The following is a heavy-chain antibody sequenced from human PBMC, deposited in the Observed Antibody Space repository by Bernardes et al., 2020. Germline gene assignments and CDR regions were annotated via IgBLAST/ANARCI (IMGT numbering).Heavy chain of an antibody. CDR3: VSGSYALIAEYFQH. J-gene: IGHJ1*01. CDR2: INHSGST. V-gene: IGHV4-34*01. CDR1: GGSFSGYY. D-gene: IGHD1-26*01. Sequence: SETLSLTCAVYGGSFSGYYWSWIRQPPGKGLEWIGEINHSGSTNYNPSLKSRVTISVDTSKNQFSLKLSSVTAADTAVYYCVSGSYALIAEYFQHWGQGTLVTVSS.